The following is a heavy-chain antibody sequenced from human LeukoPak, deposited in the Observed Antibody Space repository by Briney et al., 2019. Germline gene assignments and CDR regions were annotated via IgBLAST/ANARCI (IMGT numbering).Heavy chain of an antibody. J-gene: IGHJ4*02. Sequence: PSETLSLTCTVSGGSISSYYWSWIRQPPGKGLEWIGEINHSGSTNYNPSLKSRVTISVDTSKNQFSLKLSSVTAADTAVYYCARAIVDTAMVTMYYFDYWGQGTLVTVSS. D-gene: IGHD5-18*01. CDR1: GGSISSYY. CDR2: INHSGST. V-gene: IGHV4-34*01. CDR3: ARAIVDTAMVTMYYFDY.